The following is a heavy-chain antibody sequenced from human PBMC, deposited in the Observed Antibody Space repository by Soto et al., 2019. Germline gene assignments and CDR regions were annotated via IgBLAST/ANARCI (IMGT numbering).Heavy chain of an antibody. V-gene: IGHV1-69*01. CDR3: ARAPLLSGRLQSNGYVDL. CDR2: IIPIFGTA. J-gene: IGHJ2*01. D-gene: IGHD1-26*01. Sequence: QVQLVQSGAEVKKPGSSVKVSCKASGGTFSSYAISWVRQAPGQGLEWMGGIIPIFGTANYAQKFQGRVTSTADESTSPAYMELSSLRSEDTAVYYCARAPLLSGRLQSNGYVDLWGRGTLVTVSS. CDR1: GGTFSSYA.